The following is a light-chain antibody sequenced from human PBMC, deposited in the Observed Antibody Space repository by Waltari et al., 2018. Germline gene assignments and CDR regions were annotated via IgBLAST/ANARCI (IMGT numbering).Light chain of an antibody. CDR1: RSDVGSYNL. Sequence: QSALTQPAPVSGSPGPSITISCPGTRSDVGSYNLVPWYQQHPGKAPKLMIYEGSKRPSGVSNRFSGSKSGNTASLTISGLQAEDEADYYCCSYAGSSTLVVFGGGTKLTVL. CDR3: CSYAGSSTLVV. V-gene: IGLV2-23*01. J-gene: IGLJ2*01. CDR2: EGS.